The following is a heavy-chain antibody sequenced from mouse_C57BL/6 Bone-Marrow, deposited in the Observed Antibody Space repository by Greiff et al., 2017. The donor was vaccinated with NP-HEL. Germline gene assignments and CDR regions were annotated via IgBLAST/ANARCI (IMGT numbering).Heavy chain of an antibody. D-gene: IGHD2-1*01. CDR2: ISNLAYSI. Sequence: EVQLVESGGGLVQPGGSLKLSCAASGFTFSDYGMAWVRQAPRKGPEWVAFISNLAYSIYYADTVTGRFTISRENAKNTLYLEMSSLRSEDTAMYYCARHLDGKGYFDYWGQGTTLTVSS. CDR1: GFTFSDYG. CDR3: ARHLDGKGYFDY. V-gene: IGHV5-15*01. J-gene: IGHJ2*01.